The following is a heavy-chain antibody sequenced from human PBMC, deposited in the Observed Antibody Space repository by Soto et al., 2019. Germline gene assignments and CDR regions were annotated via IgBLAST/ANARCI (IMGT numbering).Heavy chain of an antibody. D-gene: IGHD5-18*01. Sequence: SVKVSCKASGGTFSSYAISWVRQAPGQGLEWMGVIIPIFGTANYAQKFQGRVTITADKSTSTAYMELSILRSEDTAVYYSARATAMVTGYYYYYGKDVWGRRTTVTV. J-gene: IGHJ6*02. CDR1: GGTFSSYA. V-gene: IGHV1-69*06. CDR3: ARATAMVTGYYYYYGKDV. CDR2: IIPIFGTA.